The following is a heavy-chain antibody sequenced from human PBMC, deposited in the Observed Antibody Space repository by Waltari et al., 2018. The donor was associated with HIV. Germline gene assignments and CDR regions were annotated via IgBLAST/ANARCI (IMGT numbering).Heavy chain of an antibody. Sequence: LVESGGNLVQPGGSLRLPCAASGFSFSGYWMSWVRQAPGKGLEWVANRGQDGSEKHYVDSVKGRFTISRDNAKNSLYLQMNNLRAEDTAVYYCARGYGAHSWGQGTLVTVSS. CDR3: ARGYGAHS. CDR2: RGQDGSEK. V-gene: IGHV3-7*01. J-gene: IGHJ4*02. CDR1: GFSFSGYW. D-gene: IGHD4-17*01.